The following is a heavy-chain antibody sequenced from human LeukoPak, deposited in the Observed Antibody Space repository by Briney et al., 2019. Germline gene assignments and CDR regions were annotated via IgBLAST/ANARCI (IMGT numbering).Heavy chain of an antibody. D-gene: IGHD6-19*01. CDR3: ARDLGSGWTFAEFDY. CDR2: ISTGSSTI. Sequence: PGGSLRLSCAASGFTFSSYSMNWVRQAPGKGLEWVSYISTGSSTIYYADSVKGRFTISRDNAKNSLYLQMNSLRAEDTAVYYCARDLGSGWTFAEFDYWGQGTLVTVSS. J-gene: IGHJ4*02. CDR1: GFTFSSYS. V-gene: IGHV3-48*04.